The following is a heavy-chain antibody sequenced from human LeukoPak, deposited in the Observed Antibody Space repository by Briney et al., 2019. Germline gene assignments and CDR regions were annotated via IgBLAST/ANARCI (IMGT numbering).Heavy chain of an antibody. V-gene: IGHV3-11*04. CDR2: INNSGSAI. Sequence: GGSLRLSCAASGFTFSDYYMSWIRQAPGKGLEWVSYINNSGSAIYYADSVKGRFTVSRNDAKNSLYLQMNSLRAEDTAVYYCAKDMDYGDSHYGMDVWGQGTTVTVSS. J-gene: IGHJ6*02. CDR3: AKDMDYGDSHYGMDV. CDR1: GFTFSDYY. D-gene: IGHD4-17*01.